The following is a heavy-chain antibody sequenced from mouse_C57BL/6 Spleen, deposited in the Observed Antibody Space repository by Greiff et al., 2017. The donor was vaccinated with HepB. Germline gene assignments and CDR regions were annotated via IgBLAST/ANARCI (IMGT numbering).Heavy chain of an antibody. Sequence: EVKLVESGGGLVQPKGSLKLSCAASGFSFNTYAMNWVRQAPGKGLEWVARIRSKSNNYATYYADSVKDRFTISRDDSESMLYLQMNNLKTEDTAMYYCVRPWAPDYGNFSWFAYWGQGTLVTVSA. CDR1: GFSFNTYA. D-gene: IGHD2-1*01. J-gene: IGHJ3*01. CDR3: VRPWAPDYGNFSWFAY. CDR2: IRSKSNNYAT. V-gene: IGHV10-1*01.